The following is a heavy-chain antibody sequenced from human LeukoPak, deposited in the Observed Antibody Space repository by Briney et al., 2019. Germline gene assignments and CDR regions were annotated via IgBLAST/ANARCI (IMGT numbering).Heavy chain of an antibody. Sequence: ASVRVSCKVSGYTLTELSMHWVRQAPGKGLEWMGGFDPEDGETIYAQKFQGRVTMTEGTSTDTAYMELSSLRSEDTAVYYCATALVRPFDYWGQGTLVTVSS. CDR3: ATALVRPFDY. V-gene: IGHV1-24*01. J-gene: IGHJ4*02. CDR1: GYTLTELS. CDR2: FDPEDGET. D-gene: IGHD2-2*01.